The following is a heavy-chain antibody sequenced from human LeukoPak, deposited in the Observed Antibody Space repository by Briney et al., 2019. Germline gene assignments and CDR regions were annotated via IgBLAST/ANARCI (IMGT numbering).Heavy chain of an antibody. CDR2: IYYSGST. Sequence: SETLSLTCTVSGGSISSYYWSWIRQPPGKGLEWIGYIYYSGSTNYNPSLKSRVTISVDTSKNQFSLKLSSVTAADAAVYYCARDGGYGGSNWFDPWGQGTLVTVSS. D-gene: IGHD4-23*01. CDR1: GGSISSYY. J-gene: IGHJ5*02. V-gene: IGHV4-59*01. CDR3: ARDGGYGGSNWFDP.